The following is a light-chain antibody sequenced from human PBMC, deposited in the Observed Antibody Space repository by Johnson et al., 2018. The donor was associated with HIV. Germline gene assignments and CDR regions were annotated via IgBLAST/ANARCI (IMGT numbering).Light chain of an antibody. CDR3: GTWDTSLSGGV. J-gene: IGLJ1*01. Sequence: QSVLTQPPSMSAAPGQKVTISCSGSSSNIGNNYVSWYQQLPGTAPKLLIFENNKRPSGIPDRFSGSKSGTSATLGITGLQTGDEADYYFGTWDTSLSGGVFVTGTKVTVL. CDR2: ENN. CDR1: SSNIGNNY. V-gene: IGLV1-51*02.